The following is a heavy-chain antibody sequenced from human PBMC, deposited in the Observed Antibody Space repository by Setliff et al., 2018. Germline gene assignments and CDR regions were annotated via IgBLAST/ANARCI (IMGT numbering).Heavy chain of an antibody. V-gene: IGHV3-48*04. CDR2: ISSSSGTI. CDR3: ARLYRPESRYYFFDY. Sequence: GGSLRLSCAASGFTFSSYSMNWVRQAPGKGLEWVSYISSSSGTIYYADSVKGRFTISRDNAKNSLYLQMNSLRAEDTAVYYCARLYRPESRYYFFDYWGQGTLVTVSS. J-gene: IGHJ4*02. D-gene: IGHD3-3*01. CDR1: GFTFSSYS.